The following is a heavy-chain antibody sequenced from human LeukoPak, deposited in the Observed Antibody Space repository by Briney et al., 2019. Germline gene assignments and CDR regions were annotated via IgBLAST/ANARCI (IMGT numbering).Heavy chain of an antibody. D-gene: IGHD6-13*01. V-gene: IGHV3-23*01. CDR1: GFTFSGYA. CDR3: ARGSYSSSWFDGVLSLYYYYGMDV. CDR2: ISDSGERT. Sequence: PGGSLRLSCAASGFTFSGYAMNWVRQAPGKGLEWVSSISDSGERTYYADSVKGRFTISRDNAKNSLYLQMNSLRDEDTAVYYCARGSYSSSWFDGVLSLYYYYGMDVWGQGTTVTVSS. J-gene: IGHJ6*02.